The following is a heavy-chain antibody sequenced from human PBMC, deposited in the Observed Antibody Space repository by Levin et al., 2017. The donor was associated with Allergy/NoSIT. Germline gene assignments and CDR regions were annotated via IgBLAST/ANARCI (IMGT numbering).Heavy chain of an antibody. D-gene: IGHD5-18*01. CDR1: GGSISSYY. Sequence: SETLSLTCTVSGGSISSYYWSWIRQPPGKGLEWIGYIYYSGSTNYNPSLKSRVTISVDTSKNQFSLKLISVTAADTAVYYCARHRSHGYGSGFDYWGQGTLVTVSS. CDR2: IYYSGST. V-gene: IGHV4-59*08. J-gene: IGHJ4*02. CDR3: ARHRSHGYGSGFDY.